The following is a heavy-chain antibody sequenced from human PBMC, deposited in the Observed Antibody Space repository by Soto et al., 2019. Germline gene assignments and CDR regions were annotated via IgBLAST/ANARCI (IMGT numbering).Heavy chain of an antibody. CDR1: GFTFSSYW. CDR2: INSDGSST. V-gene: IGHV3-74*01. Sequence: PGGSLRLSCAASGFTFSSYWMHWVRQAPGKGLVWVSRINSDGSSTNYADSVKGRFTISRDNAKNTLYLQMNSLRVEDTAVYYCASVGGSSWYWGQGTLVTVAS. J-gene: IGHJ4*02. CDR3: ASVGGSSWY. D-gene: IGHD6-6*01.